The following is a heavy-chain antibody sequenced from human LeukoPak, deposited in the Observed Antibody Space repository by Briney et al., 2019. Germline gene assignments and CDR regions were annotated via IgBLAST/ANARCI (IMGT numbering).Heavy chain of an antibody. V-gene: IGHV1-69*04. D-gene: IGHD3-22*01. CDR2: IIPILGIA. CDR3: ARAGSSSGYSLPDY. CDR1: GGTFSSYA. Sequence: GASVKVSCKASGGTFSSYAISWVRQAPGQGLEWMGRIIPILGIANYAQKFQGRVTITADKSTSTAYMELSSLRSEDTAVYYCARAGSSSGYSLPDYWGQGTLVTVSS. J-gene: IGHJ4*02.